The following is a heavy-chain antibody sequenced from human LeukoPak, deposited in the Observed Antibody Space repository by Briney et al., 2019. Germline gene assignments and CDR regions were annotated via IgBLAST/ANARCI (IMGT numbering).Heavy chain of an antibody. CDR2: MNPNSGNT. J-gene: IGHJ4*02. Sequence: ASVKVSCKTSGYTFTSYDINWVRQATGQGLEWMGWMNPNSGNTGYAQKFQGRFTMTTSTSISTAYTELRSLRSEDTAVYYCARGGGATSKNFDYWGQGSLVTVSS. CDR3: ARGGGATSKNFDY. CDR1: GYTFTSYD. D-gene: IGHD1-26*01. V-gene: IGHV1-8*01.